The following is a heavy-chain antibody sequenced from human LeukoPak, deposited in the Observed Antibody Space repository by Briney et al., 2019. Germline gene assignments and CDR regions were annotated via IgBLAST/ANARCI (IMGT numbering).Heavy chain of an antibody. CDR2: INTSGSM. J-gene: IGHJ4*02. Sequence: PSETLSLTGTVSGGSISSYYWSWIRQPAGKGLEWIGRINTSGSMNYNPSLKSRVTMSVDTSKNQFSLKLSSVTAADTAVYYCARGSISSSWTNFDSWGQGTLVTVSS. CDR3: ARGSISSSWTNFDS. D-gene: IGHD6-13*01. V-gene: IGHV4-4*07. CDR1: GGSISSYY.